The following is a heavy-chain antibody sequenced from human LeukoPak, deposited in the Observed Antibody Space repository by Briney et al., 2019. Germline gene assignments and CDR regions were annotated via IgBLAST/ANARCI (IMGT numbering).Heavy chain of an antibody. V-gene: IGHV3-23*01. J-gene: IGHJ4*02. Sequence: PGGSLRLSCAASGFTFSSYAMSWVRQAPGKGLEWVSAISGSGGSTYYADSVKGRFTISRDNSKNTLYLQMNSLRAEDTAVYYCTKERGRYSSSWRLDYWGQGTLVTVSS. CDR2: ISGSGGST. CDR1: GFTFSSYA. D-gene: IGHD6-13*01. CDR3: TKERGRYSSSWRLDY.